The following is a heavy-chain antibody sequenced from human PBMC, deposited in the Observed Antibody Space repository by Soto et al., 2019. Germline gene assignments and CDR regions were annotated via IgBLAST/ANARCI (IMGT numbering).Heavy chain of an antibody. Sequence: SETLSLTCAVYGGSFSGYYWSWIRQPPGKGLEWIGEINHSGSTNYNPSLKSRVTISVDTSKNQFSLKLSSVTAADTAVYYCERESGRYSLDYWGQGTLVIVS. CDR2: INHSGST. D-gene: IGHD1-26*01. J-gene: IGHJ4*02. CDR3: ERESGRYSLDY. V-gene: IGHV4-34*01. CDR1: GGSFSGYY.